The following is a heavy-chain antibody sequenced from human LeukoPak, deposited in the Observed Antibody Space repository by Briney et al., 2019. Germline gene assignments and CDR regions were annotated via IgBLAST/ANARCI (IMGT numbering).Heavy chain of an antibody. CDR1: GGTFSSYA. CDR3: ARDLHGSYYFFDY. D-gene: IGHD1-26*01. V-gene: IGHV1-69*13. CDR2: IIPIFGTA. J-gene: IGHJ4*02. Sequence: ASVEVSCKASGGTFSSYAISWVRQAPGQGLEWMGGIIPIFGTANYAQKFQGRVTITADESTSTAYMELSSLRSEDTAVYYCARDLHGSYYFFDYWGQGTLVTVSS.